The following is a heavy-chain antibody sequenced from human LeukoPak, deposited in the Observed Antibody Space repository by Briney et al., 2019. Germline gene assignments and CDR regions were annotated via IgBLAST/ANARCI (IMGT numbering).Heavy chain of an antibody. Sequence: GGSLRLSCAASGFTFNSYAMTWVRQAPGKGLEWVSAITGSGDTTYYADSVKGRFTISRDNSKNTLYLQMNSLRVEDTAVYYCAKFNGGYFSYYYYMDVWGKGTTVTVSS. CDR1: GFTFNSYA. J-gene: IGHJ6*03. V-gene: IGHV3-23*01. D-gene: IGHD1-26*01. CDR3: AKFNGGYFSYYYYMDV. CDR2: ITGSGDTT.